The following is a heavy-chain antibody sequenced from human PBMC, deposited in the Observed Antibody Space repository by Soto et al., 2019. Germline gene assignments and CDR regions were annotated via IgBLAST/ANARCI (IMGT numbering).Heavy chain of an antibody. V-gene: IGHV4-4*02. Sequence: QVQLQESGPGLVKPSETLSLTCAVSGDSISSSNWWSWVRQPPGKGLEWIAEIHHSGSSNSNPSLKSRATISVDKSKNQFSLNLTSVTAADTAVYYCARISTGYSSSNFDHWGQGTLVTVSS. CDR1: GDSISSSNW. CDR2: IHHSGSS. J-gene: IGHJ4*02. D-gene: IGHD3-9*01. CDR3: ARISTGYSSSNFDH.